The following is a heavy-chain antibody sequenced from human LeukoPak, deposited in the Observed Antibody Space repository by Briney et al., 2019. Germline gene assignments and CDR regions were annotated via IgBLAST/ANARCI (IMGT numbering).Heavy chain of an antibody. Sequence: GGSLRLSCAASGFTFSSYWMSWVRQAPGKGLEWVANIKQDGSVEYYVVSVKGRLTISRDNAKESLYLQMNSLRAEDTAVYYCARDHSEPGVFFDYWGQGTLVTVSS. D-gene: IGHD1-14*01. CDR3: ARDHSEPGVFFDY. CDR2: IKQDGSVE. J-gene: IGHJ4*02. V-gene: IGHV3-7*05. CDR1: GFTFSSYW.